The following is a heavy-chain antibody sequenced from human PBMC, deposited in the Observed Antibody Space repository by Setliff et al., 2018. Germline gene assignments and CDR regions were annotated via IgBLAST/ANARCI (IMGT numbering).Heavy chain of an antibody. D-gene: IGHD3-10*01. J-gene: IGHJ4*02. CDR1: GGSISSYY. Sequence: TLSLTCTVSGGSISSYYWSWIRQPAGKGLEWIGHIYIGGSANYNPSLKSRVTMSIDTSKNQFSLKVSSVTAADTAVYYCARGIITMVRGVITFSYYFDYWCQGTLVTVSS. CDR3: ARGIITMVRGVITFSYYFDY. V-gene: IGHV4-4*07. CDR2: IYIGGSA.